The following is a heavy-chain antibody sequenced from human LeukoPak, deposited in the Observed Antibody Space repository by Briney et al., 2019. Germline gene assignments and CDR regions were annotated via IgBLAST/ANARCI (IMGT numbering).Heavy chain of an antibody. Sequence: GRSLRLSCAASGFTFDDYAMHWVRQAPGQGLEWVSGISWNSGSIGYADSVKGRFTISRDNAKNSLYLQMNSLRAEDTALYYCAKDIHYSSSIYYLDYWGQGTLVTVSS. D-gene: IGHD6-6*01. CDR3: AKDIHYSSSIYYLDY. J-gene: IGHJ4*02. CDR2: ISWNSGSI. V-gene: IGHV3-9*01. CDR1: GFTFDDYA.